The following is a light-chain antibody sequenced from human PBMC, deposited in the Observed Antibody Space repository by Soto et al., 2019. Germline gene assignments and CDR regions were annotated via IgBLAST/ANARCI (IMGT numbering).Light chain of an antibody. CDR1: QSLSSSY. CDR3: QQQVT. CDR2: AAS. J-gene: IGKJ2*01. V-gene: IGKV3-20*01. Sequence: DIVLTQFPGTLSLSPGERATLSCRPSQSLSSSYLVWYQQKPGQAPRLLIYAASRRATGIPDRFSGSGSASEYTLTSSRLEPEDTAVYYCQQQVTFGQGTKLEIK.